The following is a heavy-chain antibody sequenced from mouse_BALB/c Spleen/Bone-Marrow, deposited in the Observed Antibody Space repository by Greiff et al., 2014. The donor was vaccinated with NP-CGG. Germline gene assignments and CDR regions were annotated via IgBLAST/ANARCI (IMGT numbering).Heavy chain of an antibody. CDR1: GFTFSDHG. J-gene: IGHJ3*01. D-gene: IGHD2-3*01. Sequence: EVQLQQSGGGLVQPGGSRKLSCAASGFTFSDHGMAWVRQAPGEGPEWVAFISNLAYSIYYADTVTGRFTISRENAKNTLYLEMSSLRSEDTAMYYCARDDGYPGGFAYWGQGTLVTVSA. CDR3: ARDDGYPGGFAY. CDR2: ISNLAYSI. V-gene: IGHV5-15*02.